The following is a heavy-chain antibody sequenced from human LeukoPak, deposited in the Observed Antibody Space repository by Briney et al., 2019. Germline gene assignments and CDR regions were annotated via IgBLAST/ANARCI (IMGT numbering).Heavy chain of an antibody. CDR1: GFTFSSYA. Sequence: GGSLRLSCAASGFTFSSYAMSWVRQAPGKGLEWVSAISDMSGSTYYADSVKGRFTISRDKSKNTLYLQMKRPRAEDTPVHYCAKSFCGRSRYDDSSCMDKYFDYGGQGTLVTVSS. D-gene: IGHD3-22*01. CDR2: ISDMSGST. J-gene: IGHJ4*02. CDR3: AKSFCGRSRYDDSSCMDKYFDY. V-gene: IGHV3-23*01.